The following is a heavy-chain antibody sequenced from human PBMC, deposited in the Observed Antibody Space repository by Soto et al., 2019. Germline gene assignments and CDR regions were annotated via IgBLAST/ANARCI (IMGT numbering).Heavy chain of an antibody. CDR1: GYSFSNYW. CDR2: IYPGDSDS. Sequence: PGESLKISCKGSGYSFSNYWIGWVRQMPGKGLEWMGIIYPGDSDSRYSPSFQGQVTISVDKSISTAYLQCSSLKASDSAMYYCSRHSSPSSSNDYWGQGTLVTVSS. CDR3: SRHSSPSSSNDY. J-gene: IGHJ4*02. D-gene: IGHD6-13*01. V-gene: IGHV5-51*01.